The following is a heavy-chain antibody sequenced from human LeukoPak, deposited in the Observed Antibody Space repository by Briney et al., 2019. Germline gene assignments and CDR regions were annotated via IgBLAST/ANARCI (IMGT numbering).Heavy chain of an antibody. Sequence: SVKVSCKASGGTFSSYAICWVRQAPGQGLEWMGGIIPIFGTANYAQKFQGRVTITADGSTSTAYMELSSLRSEDTAVYYCARTPPDYGIDYWGQGTLVTVSS. CDR1: GGTFSSYA. D-gene: IGHD4-17*01. J-gene: IGHJ4*02. CDR2: IIPIFGTA. V-gene: IGHV1-69*13. CDR3: ARTPPDYGIDY.